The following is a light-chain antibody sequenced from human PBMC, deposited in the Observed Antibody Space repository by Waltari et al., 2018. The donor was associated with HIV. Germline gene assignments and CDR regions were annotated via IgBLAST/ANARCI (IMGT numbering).Light chain of an antibody. CDR3: GTWDSSLTAGV. CDR1: SSNIGNNY. J-gene: IGLJ1*01. Sequence: QSVLTQPPSVSAAPGQKVTISCSGSSSNIGNNYVSWYQQLPGTAPKPLIYENNKRPSGIPDRFSGSKSGTSATLGITGLQTGDEADYYCGTWDSSLTAGVFGTGTKVTV. V-gene: IGLV1-51*02. CDR2: ENN.